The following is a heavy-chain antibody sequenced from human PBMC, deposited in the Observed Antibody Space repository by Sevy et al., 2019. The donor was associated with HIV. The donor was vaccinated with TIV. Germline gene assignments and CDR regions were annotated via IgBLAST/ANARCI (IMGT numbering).Heavy chain of an antibody. Sequence: GGSLRLSCAASGFTFSTYAMHWVRQAPGKGLEWVAVISYDGDTKYYADSVKGRFTISRDNPKNTLYMQMNSLRPEDTAVYYCARDDGYTVNWYPGYWGQGTLVTVSS. CDR1: GFTFSTYA. CDR3: ARDDGYTVNWYPGY. V-gene: IGHV3-30*04. J-gene: IGHJ4*02. D-gene: IGHD3-16*01. CDR2: ISYDGDTK.